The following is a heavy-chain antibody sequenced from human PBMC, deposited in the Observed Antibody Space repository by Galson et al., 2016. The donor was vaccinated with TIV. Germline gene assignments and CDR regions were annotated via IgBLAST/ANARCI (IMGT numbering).Heavy chain of an antibody. J-gene: IGHJ3*01. CDR3: ARHYERGPGLGAFDV. CDR1: GVSITLSNYF. CDR2: VYYTGDT. D-gene: IGHD5-12*01. Sequence: ETLSLTCTVSGVSITLSNYFWGWIRQPPGKGLEWIGSVYYTGDTYYNPYLKSRVTISADTSKNQFSLKLNSVTAADTAVYHWARHYERGPGLGAFDVWGLGTMVTVSS. V-gene: IGHV4-39*01.